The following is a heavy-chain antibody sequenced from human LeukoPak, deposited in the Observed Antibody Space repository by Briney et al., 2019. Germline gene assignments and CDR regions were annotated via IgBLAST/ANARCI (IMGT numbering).Heavy chain of an antibody. CDR2: IKMKTDGGST. V-gene: IGHV3-15*01. Sequence: GGSLRLSCAASGFTFTNAWMMWVRQAPGKGLEWVARIKMKTDGGSTDYAAPVKGRFTISRDDSKNTLYLQMNSLKTEDTAVYYCTTVPTYYYGSGSYYNLKTLYFDYWGQGTLVTVSS. J-gene: IGHJ4*02. D-gene: IGHD3-10*01. CDR1: GFTFTNAW. CDR3: TTVPTYYYGSGSYYNLKTLYFDY.